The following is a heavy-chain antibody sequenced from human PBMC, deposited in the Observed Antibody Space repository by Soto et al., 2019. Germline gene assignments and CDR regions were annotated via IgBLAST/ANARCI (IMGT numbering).Heavy chain of an antibody. Sequence: GGSLRLSCAASGFTFSSYAMSWVRQAPGKGLEWVSAISGSGGSTYYADSVKGRFTISRDNSKNTLYLQMNSLRAEDTAVYYCAKGGSIRTGDTGDYFDYWGQGTPVTVSS. D-gene: IGHD3-10*01. J-gene: IGHJ4*02. CDR1: GFTFSSYA. CDR2: ISGSGGST. V-gene: IGHV3-23*01. CDR3: AKGGSIRTGDTGDYFDY.